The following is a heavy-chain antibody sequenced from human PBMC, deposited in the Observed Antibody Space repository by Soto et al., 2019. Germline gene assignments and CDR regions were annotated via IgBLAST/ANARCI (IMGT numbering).Heavy chain of an antibody. CDR2: ISSNGGST. CDR3: ARASLAGYLGY. Sequence: GVSLRLSCAASGFTFSSYAMHWVRQAPGKGLEYVSAISSNGGSTYYADSVKGRFTISRDNSKNTLYLQMGSLRAEDMAVYYCARASLAGYLGYWGQGTLVTVSS. V-gene: IGHV3-64*02. CDR1: GFTFSSYA. J-gene: IGHJ4*02.